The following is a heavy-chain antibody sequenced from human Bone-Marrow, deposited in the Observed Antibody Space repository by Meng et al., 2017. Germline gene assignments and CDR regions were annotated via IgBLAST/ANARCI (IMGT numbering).Heavy chain of an antibody. Sequence: ASVKVSCKASGYTFTSYYMHWVRQAPGQGLEWMGIINPSGGSTSYAQKFQGRVTMTRDTSTSTVYTELSSLRSEDTAVYYCARDHFPAVVVAATRPDGSDYWGQGTLVTGSS. D-gene: IGHD2-15*01. V-gene: IGHV1-46*01. J-gene: IGHJ4*02. CDR3: ARDHFPAVVVAATRPDGSDY. CDR1: GYTFTSYY. CDR2: INPSGGST.